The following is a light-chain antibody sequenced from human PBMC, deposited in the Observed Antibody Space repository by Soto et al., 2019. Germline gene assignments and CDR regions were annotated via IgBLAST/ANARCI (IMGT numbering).Light chain of an antibody. V-gene: IGKV1-9*01. CDR2: AAS. J-gene: IGKJ2*01. CDR3: QQLNSYPPYT. CDR1: QSIGSY. Sequence: DIQLTQSPSFLSASVGDRVTITCRARQSIGSYLAWYQQKPGKAPKLLIYAASTLQSGVPSRFSGSGSGTEFTLTISSLQPEDFGTYYCQQLNSYPPYTFGQGTKLEIK.